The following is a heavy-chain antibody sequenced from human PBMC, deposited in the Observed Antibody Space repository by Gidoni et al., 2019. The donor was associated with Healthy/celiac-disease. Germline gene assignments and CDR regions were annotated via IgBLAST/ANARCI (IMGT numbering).Heavy chain of an antibody. CDR3: ARGLDTAMVIDYYGMDV. J-gene: IGHJ6*02. D-gene: IGHD5-18*01. CDR1: GYTFTSYD. CDR2: MNRNSGNT. V-gene: IGHV1-8*01. Sequence: QVQLVQSGAEVKKPGASVKVSCKASGYTFTSYDINWVRQATGQGLEWMGWMNRNSGNTGYAQKFQGRVTMTRNTSISTAYMELSSLRSEDTAVYYCARGLDTAMVIDYYGMDVWGQGTTVTVSS.